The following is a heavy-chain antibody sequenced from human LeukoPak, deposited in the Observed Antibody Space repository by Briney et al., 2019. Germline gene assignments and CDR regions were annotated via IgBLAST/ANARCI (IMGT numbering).Heavy chain of an antibody. D-gene: IGHD3-10*01. CDR2: INSHGSET. CDR1: GFTFSDHW. J-gene: IGHJ2*01. CDR3: ARIEDYYNSGGYFWYFDL. V-gene: IGHV3-74*01. Sequence: GGSLRLSCAASGFTFSDHWMHWVRQAPGKGLVWVSRINSHGSETNYADYVKGRFTVSRDNAKNTLYLQMNSLRAEDTAVYYCARIEDYYNSGGYFWYFDLWGRGTLVTVSS.